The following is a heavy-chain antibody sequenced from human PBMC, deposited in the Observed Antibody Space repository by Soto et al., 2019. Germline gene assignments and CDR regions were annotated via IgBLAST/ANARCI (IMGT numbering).Heavy chain of an antibody. CDR3: ARDLGYDFWSGYYSPATHYYYMDV. J-gene: IGHJ6*03. Sequence: GSLRLSCAASEFTFSNYAMSWVRQAPGKGLEWVANIKQDGSEKYYVDSVKGRFTISRDNAKNSLYLQMNSLRAEDTAVYYCARDLGYDFWSGYYSPATHYYYMDVWGKGTTVTVSS. CDR2: IKQDGSEK. CDR1: EFTFSNYA. V-gene: IGHV3-7*01. D-gene: IGHD3-3*01.